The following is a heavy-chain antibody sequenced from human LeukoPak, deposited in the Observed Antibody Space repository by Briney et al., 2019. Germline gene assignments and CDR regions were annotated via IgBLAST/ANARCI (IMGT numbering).Heavy chain of an antibody. D-gene: IGHD3-10*01. CDR2: ISGSAART. CDR1: GFTFRSYW. V-gene: IGHV3-23*01. CDR3: AKRGPGSPESGKYYFDY. Sequence: GGSLRLSCAASGFTFRSYWMTWVRQAPGRGLEWVSAISGSAARTFYADSVKGRFTISRDNSKNTLSLQMNSLRAEDTAVYYCAKRGPGSPESGKYYFDYWGQGTLVTVSS. J-gene: IGHJ4*02.